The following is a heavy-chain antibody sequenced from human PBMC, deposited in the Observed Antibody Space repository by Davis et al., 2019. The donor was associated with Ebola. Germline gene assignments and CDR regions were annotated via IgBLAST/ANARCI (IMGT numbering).Heavy chain of an antibody. CDR2: IYYSGST. D-gene: IGHD1-26*01. Sequence: MPSETLSLTCAVYGGSFSGYYWNWIRQPPGKGLEWIGSIYYSGSTNYNPSLKSRVTISVDTSKNQFSLKLSSVTAADTAVYYCARAGGSYYLNRFDPWGQGTLVTVSS. J-gene: IGHJ5*02. CDR1: GGSFSGYY. CDR3: ARAGGSYYLNRFDP. V-gene: IGHV4-34*01.